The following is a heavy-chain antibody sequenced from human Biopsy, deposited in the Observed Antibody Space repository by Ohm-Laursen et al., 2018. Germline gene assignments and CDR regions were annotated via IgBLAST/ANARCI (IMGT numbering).Heavy chain of an antibody. CDR1: GGSIRGSTYY. CDR2: VHNGGIT. CDR3: ARTPRDSFWSGSYKRGLWFDP. Sequence: SETLSLTCNVSGGSIRGSTYYWTWIRQPPGKGLEWIGHVHNGGITNYNPSLKSRVTISKDTSKNQFSLQVNSVTAADTAVYYCARTPRDSFWSGSYKRGLWFDPWGQGTLVIVSS. V-gene: IGHV4-61*01. D-gene: IGHD3-3*01. J-gene: IGHJ5*02.